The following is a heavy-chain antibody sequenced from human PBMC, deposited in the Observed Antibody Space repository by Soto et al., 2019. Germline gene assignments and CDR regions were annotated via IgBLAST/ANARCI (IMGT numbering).Heavy chain of an antibody. D-gene: IGHD3-22*01. CDR2: INPSGGST. J-gene: IGHJ4*02. CDR3: ARYYLDSSGYLDY. Sequence: QVQLVQSGAEVTKPGASVKVSCKASGYAFTTHYLHWVRQAPGQGLEWMGLINPSGGSTSYSPKFQDRVXXTXDXXTSTVYMELSSLTSEDTAVYYCARYYLDSSGYLDYWGQGTLVTVSS. CDR1: GYAFTTHY. V-gene: IGHV1-46*01.